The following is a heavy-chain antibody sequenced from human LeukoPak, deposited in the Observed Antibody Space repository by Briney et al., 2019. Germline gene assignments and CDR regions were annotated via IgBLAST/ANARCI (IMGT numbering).Heavy chain of an antibody. D-gene: IGHD5-18*01. CDR3: ARASSDDTAMAAPFSY. CDR2: ITPIFGRA. V-gene: IGHV1-69*06. CDR1: GGTFSNYA. Sequence: SVKVSCKASGGTFSNYAINWVRQAPGQGLEWMGGITPIFGRANCMQKFQGRITITADKSTATTFMELSRLRSEDTAIYYCARASSDDTAMAAPFSYWGQGTLLTVSS. J-gene: IGHJ4*02.